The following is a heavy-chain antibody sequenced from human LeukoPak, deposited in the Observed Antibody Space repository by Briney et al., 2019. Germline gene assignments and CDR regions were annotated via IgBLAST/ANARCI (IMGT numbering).Heavy chain of an antibody. Sequence: SETLSLTCTVCGGSISSYYWSWIRQPQGKGLEWIGYIYYSGSTNYNPSLKSRVTISVDTSKNQFSLKLSSVTAADTAVYYCARRTSDYGDYDRGVSFFDYWGQGTLVTVSS. CDR3: ARRTSDYGDYDRGVSFFDY. CDR1: GGSISSYY. J-gene: IGHJ4*02. V-gene: IGHV4-59*08. D-gene: IGHD4-17*01. CDR2: IYYSGST.